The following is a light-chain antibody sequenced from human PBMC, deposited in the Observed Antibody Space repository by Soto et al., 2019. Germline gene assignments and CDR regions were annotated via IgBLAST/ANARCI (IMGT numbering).Light chain of an antibody. CDR2: DTS. J-gene: IGKJ1*01. CDR3: QQRFSWPPWT. V-gene: IGKV3-11*01. CDR1: EDVDIY. Sequence: PGGRATLSCRVSEDVDIYLAWYQQRPGQAPRLLIYDTSKRATGIPARFTGTGSGTDFTLTISSLEPEDFAVYYCQQRFSWPPWTFGQGTKVEIK.